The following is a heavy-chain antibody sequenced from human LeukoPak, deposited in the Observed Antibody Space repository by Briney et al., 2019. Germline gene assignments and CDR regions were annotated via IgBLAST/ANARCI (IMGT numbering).Heavy chain of an antibody. D-gene: IGHD6-13*01. CDR2: INTHDGNT. Sequence: ASVKVSCKASGYNFDKFGIAWVRQAPGQGLEWMGWINTHDGNTKYAQQYQGRVTMTTDTSTSTVYMELRSLRSDDTAVYFCARDTPQHLKRYDYWGQGTQVTVSS. V-gene: IGHV1-18*01. CDR1: GYNFDKFG. J-gene: IGHJ4*02. CDR3: ARDTPQHLKRYDY.